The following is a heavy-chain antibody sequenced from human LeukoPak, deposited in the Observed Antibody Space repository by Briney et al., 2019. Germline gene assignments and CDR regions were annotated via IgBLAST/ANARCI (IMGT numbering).Heavy chain of an antibody. CDR3: AKLPSPMVRGVWFDY. CDR1: GFTFSSFG. D-gene: IGHD3-10*01. V-gene: IGHV3-30*18. Sequence: GVALRLSCAASGFTFSSFGMHWVRQAPGQGLEWVAVISYDGSNKYYAESVKGRFTISRDNSKNTLYLQMNSLRAEDTAVYYCAKLPSPMVRGVWFDYWGQGTLVTVSS. J-gene: IGHJ4*02. CDR2: ISYDGSNK.